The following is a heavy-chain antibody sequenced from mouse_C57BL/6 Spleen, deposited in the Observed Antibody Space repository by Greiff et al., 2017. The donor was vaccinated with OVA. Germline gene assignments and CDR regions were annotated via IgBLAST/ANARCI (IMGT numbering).Heavy chain of an antibody. CDR3: ARRAFITESYCDY. D-gene: IGHD1-1*01. V-gene: IGHV1-7*01. CDR2: INPSSGYT. Sequence: VQLQQSGAELAKPGASVKLSCKASGYTFTSYWMHWVKQRPGQGLEWIGYINPSSGYTKYNQKFKDKATLTADKSSSTAYMQLSSLTYEDSAVYYCARRAFITESYCDYWGQGTTLTVSS. CDR1: GYTFTSYW. J-gene: IGHJ2*01.